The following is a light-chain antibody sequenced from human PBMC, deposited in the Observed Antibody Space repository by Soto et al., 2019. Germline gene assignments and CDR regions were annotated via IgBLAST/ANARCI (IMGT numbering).Light chain of an antibody. J-gene: IGLJ3*02. Sequence: QSALTQPASVSGSPGQSITISCTGSSSDVGIYKYVSWYQQHPGTAPRLMIYEVSNRPSGVSNRFSGSKSGNTASLTISGLQAEDEADYYCSSYASDSSLVFGGRTKLTVL. V-gene: IGLV2-14*01. CDR1: SSDVGIYKY. CDR3: SSYASDSSLV. CDR2: EVS.